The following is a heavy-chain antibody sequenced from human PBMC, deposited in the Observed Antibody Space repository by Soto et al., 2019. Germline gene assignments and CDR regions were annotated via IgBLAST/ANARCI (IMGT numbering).Heavy chain of an antibody. Sequence: WGSLGISCASSVLSFTSYAMPGVGQAPGKGLDSVQVISCDGRIKYYADSVKGRFTISRDNSKNTFYLQMNSLRGDDTALYYCARAIETAMDPCDYWGQGALVTVSS. CDR1: VLSFTSYA. J-gene: IGHJ4*02. V-gene: IGHV3-30*04. CDR2: ISCDGRIK. D-gene: IGHD5-18*01. CDR3: ARAIETAMDPCDY.